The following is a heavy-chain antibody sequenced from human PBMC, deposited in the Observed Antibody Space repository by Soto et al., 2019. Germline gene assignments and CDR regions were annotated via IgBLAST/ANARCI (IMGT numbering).Heavy chain of an antibody. CDR1: GGSISSYY. D-gene: IGHD2-15*01. Sequence: SETLSLTCTVSGGSISSYYWSWIRQPPGKGLEWIGYTYYSGSTNYNPSLKSRVTISVDTSKNQFSLKLSSVTAADTAVYYCARGTGKNCSGGSCHEKQFRLFDPWGQGTLVTVSP. V-gene: IGHV4-59*01. CDR3: ARGTGKNCSGGSCHEKQFRLFDP. J-gene: IGHJ5*02. CDR2: TYYSGST.